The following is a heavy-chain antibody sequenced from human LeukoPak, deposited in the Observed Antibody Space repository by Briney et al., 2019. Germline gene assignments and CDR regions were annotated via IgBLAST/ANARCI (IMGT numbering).Heavy chain of an antibody. D-gene: IGHD3-22*01. Sequence: GGSLRLSCAASGLTFSSHWMHWVRQAPGKRLVWVSRINSDGSTTSYADSVKGRFTISRDNAKNTLYLQMNSLRAEDTAVYYCARVMYYYHSSGSIAVYYFDYWGQGTLVTVSS. CDR1: GLTFSSHW. CDR2: INSDGSTT. V-gene: IGHV3-74*01. J-gene: IGHJ4*02. CDR3: ARVMYYYHSSGSIAVYYFDY.